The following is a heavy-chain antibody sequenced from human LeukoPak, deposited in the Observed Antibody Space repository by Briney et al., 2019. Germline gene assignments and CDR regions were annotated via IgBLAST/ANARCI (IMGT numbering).Heavy chain of an antibody. V-gene: IGHV3-53*01. D-gene: IGHD3-3*01. CDR3: ARDDGRSGCAH. CDR1: GFSVSNNY. Sequence: PGGSLRLSCAGCGFSVSNNYMSWVRQAPGKGLEWVSGISGGGTAHYADSVMGRFTVSRDNSKNTLHLQMNSLRAEDTAVYYCARDDGRSGCAHWGQGTLVTVSS. CDR2: ISGGGTA. J-gene: IGHJ4*02.